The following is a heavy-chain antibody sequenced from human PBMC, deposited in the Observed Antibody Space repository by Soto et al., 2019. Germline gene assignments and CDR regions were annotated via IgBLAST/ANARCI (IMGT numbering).Heavy chain of an antibody. CDR2: ISYDGSNK. CDR1: GFTFSSYA. D-gene: IGHD3-10*01. J-gene: IGHJ3*02. V-gene: IGHV3-30-3*01. Sequence: QVQLVESGGGVVQPGRSLRLSCAASGFTFSSYAIHWVRQAPGKGLEWVAVISYDGSNKYYADSVKGRFTISRDNSKNTLYLQMNNLRAEDTAVYYCARDVSVVRGIRDAFDIWGQGTMVTVSS. CDR3: ARDVSVVRGIRDAFDI.